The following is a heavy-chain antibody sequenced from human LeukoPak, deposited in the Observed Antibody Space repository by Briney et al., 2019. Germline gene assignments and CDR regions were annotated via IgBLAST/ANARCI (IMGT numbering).Heavy chain of an antibody. Sequence: GGSLRLSCVVSGFTFSDYAMSWVRQAPGKGLEWVANIKPDGTTKFYVDSVKGRFTISRDNALNSLYLQMNSLRAEDTAIYYCARSIPYGTTWYGRSDYWGQGTLVTVSS. J-gene: IGHJ4*02. D-gene: IGHD6-13*01. V-gene: IGHV3-7*03. CDR3: ARSIPYGTTWYGRSDY. CDR2: IKPDGTTK. CDR1: GFTFSDYA.